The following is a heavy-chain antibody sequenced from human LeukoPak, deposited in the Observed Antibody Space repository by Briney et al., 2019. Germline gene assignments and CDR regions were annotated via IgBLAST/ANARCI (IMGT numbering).Heavy chain of an antibody. V-gene: IGHV3-9*01. CDR1: GFTFDDYA. D-gene: IGHD1-26*01. Sequence: SLRLSRAASGFTFDDYAMHWVRQAPGKGLEWVSGISWNSGSIGYADSVKGRFTISRDNAKNSLYLQMNSLRAEDTALYYCAKDSGSYGGAFDIWGQGTMVTVSS. CDR2: ISWNSGSI. CDR3: AKDSGSYGGAFDI. J-gene: IGHJ3*02.